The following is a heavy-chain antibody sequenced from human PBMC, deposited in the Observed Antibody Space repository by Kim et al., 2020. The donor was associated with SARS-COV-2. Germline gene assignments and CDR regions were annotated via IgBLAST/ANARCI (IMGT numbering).Heavy chain of an antibody. CDR2: INPNSGGT. D-gene: IGHD6-19*01. CDR1: GYTFTGYY. J-gene: IGHJ6*03. Sequence: ASVKVSCKASGYTFTGYYMHWVRQAPGQGLEWMGRINPNSGGTNYAQKFQGRVTMTRDTSISTAYMELSRLRSDDTAVYYCARAAWVSGRGGYYMDVWGKGTPVTVSS. CDR3: ARAAWVSGRGGYYMDV. V-gene: IGHV1-2*06.